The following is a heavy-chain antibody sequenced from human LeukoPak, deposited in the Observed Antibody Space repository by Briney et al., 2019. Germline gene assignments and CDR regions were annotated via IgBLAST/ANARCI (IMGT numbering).Heavy chain of an antibody. CDR3: AILEGYDILTGYHLPIDY. Sequence: ASVKVSCKASGYTFTSYDINWVRQATGQGLEWMGWMNPNSGNTGYAQKFQGRVTMTRNTSISTAYMELSSLRSEDTAVCYCAILEGYDILTGYHLPIDYWGQGTLVTVSS. CDR2: MNPNSGNT. D-gene: IGHD3-9*01. V-gene: IGHV1-8*01. J-gene: IGHJ4*02. CDR1: GYTFTSYD.